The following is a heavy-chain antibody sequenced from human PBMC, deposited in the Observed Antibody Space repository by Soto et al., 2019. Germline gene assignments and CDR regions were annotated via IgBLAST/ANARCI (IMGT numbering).Heavy chain of an antibody. CDR3: ARVPGTMVRGVFDY. CDR1: GWSFSGYY. Sequence: SETLSLTCAFYGWSFSGYYWSWIRQPPGKGLEWIGEINHSGSTNYNPSLKSRVTISVDTSKNQFSLKLSSVTAADTAVYYCARVPGTMVRGVFDYWGQGTLVTVSS. V-gene: IGHV4-34*01. D-gene: IGHD3-10*01. J-gene: IGHJ4*02. CDR2: INHSGST.